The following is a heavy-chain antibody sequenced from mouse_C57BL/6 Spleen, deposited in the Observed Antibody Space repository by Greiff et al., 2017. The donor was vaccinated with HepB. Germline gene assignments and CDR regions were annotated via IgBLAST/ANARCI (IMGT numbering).Heavy chain of an antibody. V-gene: IGHV1-82*01. CDR2: IYPGDGDT. CDR1: GYAFSSSW. D-gene: IGHD1-1*01. Sequence: VQLQQSGPELVKPGASVKISCKASGYAFSSSWMNWVKQRPGKGLEWIGRIYPGDGDTNYNGKFKGKATLTADKSSSTAYMQLSSLTSEDSAVYFCARGGELLRSPHFDYWGQGTTLTVSS. CDR3: ARGGELLRSPHFDY. J-gene: IGHJ2*01.